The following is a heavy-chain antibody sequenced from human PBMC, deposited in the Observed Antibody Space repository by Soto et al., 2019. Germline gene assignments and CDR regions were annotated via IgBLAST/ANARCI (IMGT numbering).Heavy chain of an antibody. J-gene: IGHJ4*02. Sequence: EVLLLESGGGLVQPGESLRLSCAASGFTVSSYAMSWVRQAQWHGREWVSVISGSDDSTYYADSVKVRFTISRDNSKNTLYLQMNSLIAADTAVYSCAKRSSSSTFYYWDQGTLVTVYS. CDR2: ISGSDDST. V-gene: IGHV3-23*01. CDR1: GFTVSSYA. CDR3: AKRSSSSTFYY. D-gene: IGHD6-6*01.